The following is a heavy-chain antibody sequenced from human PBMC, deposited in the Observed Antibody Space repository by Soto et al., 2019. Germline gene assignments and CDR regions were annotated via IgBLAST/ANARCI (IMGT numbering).Heavy chain of an antibody. D-gene: IGHD3-10*01. CDR3: AREDFREGVDY. Sequence: PSDSLYLTCTFSGDSVSIASYSWTWNRQPPGKGLEWIGYIRNSGSANYTPALKGRVSISADTTQNQFSLKLSSVTAAVIAVDDCAREDFREGVDYWGKGTSVTVSS. J-gene: IGHJ4*02. CDR1: GDSVSIASYS. CDR2: IRNSGSA. V-gene: IGHV4-61*01.